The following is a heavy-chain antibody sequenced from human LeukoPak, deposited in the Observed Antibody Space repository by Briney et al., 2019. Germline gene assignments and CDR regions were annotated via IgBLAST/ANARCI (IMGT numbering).Heavy chain of an antibody. V-gene: IGHV4-34*01. D-gene: IGHD3-10*01. CDR3: ARHVHYYGSGSYLNWFDP. Sequence: SETLSLTCAVYGGSFSGYYWSWIRQPPGKGLEWIGEINHSGSTNYNPSLKSRVTISVDTSKNQFSLKLSSVTAADTAVYYCARHVHYYGSGSYLNWFDPWGQGTLVTVSS. J-gene: IGHJ5*02. CDR1: GGSFSGYY. CDR2: INHSGST.